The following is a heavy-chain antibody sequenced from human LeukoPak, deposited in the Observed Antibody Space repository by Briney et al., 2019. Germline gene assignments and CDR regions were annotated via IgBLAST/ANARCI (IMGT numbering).Heavy chain of an antibody. D-gene: IGHD3-22*01. CDR3: ARVALSNYYDSSGPPET. V-gene: IGHV4-39*07. CDR2: IYYSGTT. CDR1: GGSISNGSYF. J-gene: IGHJ5*02. Sequence: PSETLSLTCTVSGGSISNGSYFWGWIRQPPGKGLEWIGNIYYSGTTYYNPSLKSRVTISVDTSKNQFSLKLTSVTAADTAVYYCARVALSNYYDSSGPPETWGQGTLVTVSS.